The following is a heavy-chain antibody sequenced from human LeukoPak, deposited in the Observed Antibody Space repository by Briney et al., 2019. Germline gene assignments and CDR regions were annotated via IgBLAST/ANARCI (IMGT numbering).Heavy chain of an antibody. CDR1: GFTVSSNY. V-gene: IGHV3-53*01. Sequence: PGGSLRLSCAASGFTVSSNYMSWVRQAPGKGLEWVSVIYSGGSTYYADSVKGRFTISRDNSKNTLYLQMNSLRAEDTAVYYCAKDTPYCSSTSCQTSYFDYWGQGTLVTVSS. D-gene: IGHD2-2*01. CDR2: IYSGGST. J-gene: IGHJ4*02. CDR3: AKDTPYCSSTSCQTSYFDY.